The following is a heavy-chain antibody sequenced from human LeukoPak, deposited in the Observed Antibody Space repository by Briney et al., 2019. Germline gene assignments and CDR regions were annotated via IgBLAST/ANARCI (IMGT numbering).Heavy chain of an antibody. J-gene: IGHJ4*02. CDR1: GGSISSYY. V-gene: IGHV4-4*07. CDR2: IYTSGST. CDR3: ATDPILVGATIFDY. Sequence: PSETLSLTCTVSGGSISSYYWSWIRQPAGKGLEWIGRIYTSGSTYYNPSLKSRVTISVDTSKNQFSLKLSSVTAADTAVYYCATDPILVGATIFDYWGQGTLVTVSS. D-gene: IGHD1-26*01.